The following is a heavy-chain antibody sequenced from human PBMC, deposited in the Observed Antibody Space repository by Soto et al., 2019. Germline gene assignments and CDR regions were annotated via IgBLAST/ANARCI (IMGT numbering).Heavy chain of an antibody. CDR1: GFTFSSYA. J-gene: IGHJ4*02. V-gene: IGHV3-23*01. CDR2: ISGSGGST. D-gene: IGHD3-22*01. Sequence: EVQLLESGGGLVQPGGSLRLSCAASGFTFSSYAMSWVRQAPGKGLEWVSAISGSGGSTYYADSVKGRFTISRDNSKNTLYLQMNSLRAEDTAVYYCARRGYYYDSSGYYSDYWGQGTLVTVSS. CDR3: ARRGYYYDSSGYYSDY.